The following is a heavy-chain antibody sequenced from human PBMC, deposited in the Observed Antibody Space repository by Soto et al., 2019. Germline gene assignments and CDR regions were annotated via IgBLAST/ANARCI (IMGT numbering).Heavy chain of an antibody. CDR3: ARDQTDSGGYSDS. CDR1: GFPFRSYG. D-gene: IGHD2-15*01. CDR2: IWNDGSNE. J-gene: IGHJ4*02. Sequence: QVQLVESGGGVVQPGGSLRLSCEGSGFPFRSYGIHWVRQAPGKGLEWLAIIWNDGSNEYYADSVKGRFTISRDNSKNTVSLQVTNLRAEDTAVYFCARDQTDSGGYSDSWGQGTLVTVSS. V-gene: IGHV3-33*01.